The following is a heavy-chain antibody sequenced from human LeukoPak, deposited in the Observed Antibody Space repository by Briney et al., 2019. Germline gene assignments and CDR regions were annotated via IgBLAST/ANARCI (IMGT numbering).Heavy chain of an antibody. CDR3: AKAMTGYYYYYMDV. D-gene: IGHD1-14*01. J-gene: IGHJ6*03. V-gene: IGHV3-23*01. Sequence: GGSLRLSCAASGFTFSSYAMSWVRQAPGKGLEWVSAISGSGGSTYFADSVKGRFTISRDNSKNTLYLQMNSLRAEDTAVYYCAKAMTGYYYYYMDVWGKGTTVTVSS. CDR2: ISGSGGST. CDR1: GFTFSSYA.